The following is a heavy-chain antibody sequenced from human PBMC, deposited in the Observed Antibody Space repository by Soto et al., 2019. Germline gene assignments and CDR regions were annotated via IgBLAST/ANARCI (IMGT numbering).Heavy chain of an antibody. CDR1: GGTFSSYS. J-gene: IGHJ6*04. D-gene: IGHD6-19*01. V-gene: IGHV1-69*08. Sequence: SVKVSCKASGGTFSSYSFSWVRQAPGQGLEKMGMIIAILGRGNYAQKFQGRVTITADKSTSTVYMELSSLRSEDTAVYYCERDHIVPDSSTGMVVWGEGTRVTVTS. CDR2: IIAILGRG. CDR3: ERDHIVPDSSTGMVV.